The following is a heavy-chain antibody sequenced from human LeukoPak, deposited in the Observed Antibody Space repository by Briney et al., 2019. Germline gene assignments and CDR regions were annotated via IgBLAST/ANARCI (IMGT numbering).Heavy chain of an antibody. D-gene: IGHD6-13*01. CDR1: GYTFTSYG. V-gene: IGHV1-69*13. CDR3: ARGGAAAGPGY. J-gene: IGHJ4*02. Sequence: ASVKVSCKASGYTFTSYGISWVRQAPGQGLEWMGGIIPIFGTANYAQKFQGRVTITADESTSTAYMELSSLRSEDTAVYYCARGGAAAGPGYWGQGTLVTVSS. CDR2: IIPIFGTA.